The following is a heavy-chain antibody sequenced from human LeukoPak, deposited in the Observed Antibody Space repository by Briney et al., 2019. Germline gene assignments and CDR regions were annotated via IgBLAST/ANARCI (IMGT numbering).Heavy chain of an antibody. CDR2: IRYNGANA. CDR1: GFTFKDYA. V-gene: IGHV3-23*01. D-gene: IGHD2-2*01. J-gene: IGHJ4*02. CDR3: AKNVPAAAFDY. Sequence: PGGSLRLSCAASGFTFKDYAMGWVRQTPGKGLEWVSGIRYNGANAYYADSVKGRFTISRDNSKATLYLQMNSLRAEDTAVYYCAKNVPAAAFDYWGQGTLVTVSS.